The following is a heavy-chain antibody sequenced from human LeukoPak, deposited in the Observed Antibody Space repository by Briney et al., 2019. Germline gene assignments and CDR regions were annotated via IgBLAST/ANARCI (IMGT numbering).Heavy chain of an antibody. D-gene: IGHD6-13*01. V-gene: IGHV3-23*01. CDR1: GFTFSREA. CDR2: ISPAGGTT. Sequence: GGSLRLSCAVSGFTFSREAMGWVRQPPGGGLEGVSTISPAGGTTYYAESMKGRFTISRDNSKSTLYLQMNSLRVEDTAVDYCTKVWSGSSSWALRVFDYWGQGALVTVSS. J-gene: IGHJ4*02. CDR3: TKVWSGSSSWALRVFDY.